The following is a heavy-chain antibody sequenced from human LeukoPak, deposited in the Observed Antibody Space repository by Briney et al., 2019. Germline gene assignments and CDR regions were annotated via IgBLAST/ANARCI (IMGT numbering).Heavy chain of an antibody. D-gene: IGHD1-1*01. J-gene: IGHJ4*02. CDR1: GFTFSSSW. CDR2: INADGSIT. V-gene: IGHV3-74*01. CDR3: VRGSGGTPEF. Sequence: GGSLRLSCAASGFTFSSSWMHWVRQAPEKGLVWVSRINADGSITSHADSVKDRFTISRDNAKSTLYLQMNSLRAEDTAVYRCVRGSGGTPEFWGQGTRVTVSS.